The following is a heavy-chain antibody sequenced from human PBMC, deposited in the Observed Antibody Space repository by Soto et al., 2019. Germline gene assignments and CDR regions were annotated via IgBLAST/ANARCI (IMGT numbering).Heavy chain of an antibody. D-gene: IGHD6-6*01. CDR2: TYHSGST. CDR1: GGSISSGDYY. CDR3: ARERPDGARLDP. V-gene: IGHV4-30-4*01. Sequence: SETLSLTCTVSGGSISSGDYYWSWIRQPPGKGLEWIGYTYHSGSTYYNPSLKSRVTISVDTSKNKFSLKLSSVTAADTAVYYCARERPDGARLDPWGQGTLVTVSS. J-gene: IGHJ5*02.